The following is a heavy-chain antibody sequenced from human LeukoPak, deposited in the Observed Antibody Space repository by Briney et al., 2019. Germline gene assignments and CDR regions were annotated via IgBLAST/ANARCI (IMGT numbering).Heavy chain of an antibody. CDR1: GYTFTSYY. V-gene: IGHV1-46*01. D-gene: IGHD1-26*01. Sequence: GASVKVSCTASGYTFTSYYMHWVRQAPGQGLEWMGIINPSGGSTSYAQKFQGRVTMTRDTSTSTVYMELSSLRSDDTALYYCARSGGSQPSNNWFDPWGQGTLVTVSS. CDR3: ARSGGSQPSNNWFDP. CDR2: INPSGGST. J-gene: IGHJ5*02.